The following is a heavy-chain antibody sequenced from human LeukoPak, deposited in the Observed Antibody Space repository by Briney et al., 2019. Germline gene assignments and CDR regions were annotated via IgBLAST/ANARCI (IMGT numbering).Heavy chain of an antibody. CDR3: AWLGYCSSTSCSGAFDI. Sequence: EASVKVSCKASGYTFTSYGISWVRQAPGQGLEWMGWISAYNGNTNYAQKLQGRVTMTTDTSTSTAYMELRSLRSDDTAVYYCAWLGYCSSTSCSGAFDIWGQGTMVTVSS. CDR2: ISAYNGNT. CDR1: GYTFTSYG. V-gene: IGHV1-18*01. D-gene: IGHD2-2*01. J-gene: IGHJ3*02.